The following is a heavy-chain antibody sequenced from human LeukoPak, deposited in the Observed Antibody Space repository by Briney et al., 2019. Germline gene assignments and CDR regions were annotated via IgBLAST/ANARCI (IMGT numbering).Heavy chain of an antibody. CDR3: ARDRYEGGMDV. Sequence: GRSLRLSCAASGFIFSSFGMHWVCKAPCQGLDLVAVVWYDGSNKYYEDSVNGRLTISRDNSKTTLYLQMNRLRAENTAVYYCARDRYEGGMDVWGQGTTVTVSS. V-gene: IGHV3-33*01. D-gene: IGHD3-3*01. J-gene: IGHJ6*02. CDR1: GFIFSSFG. CDR2: VWYDGSNK.